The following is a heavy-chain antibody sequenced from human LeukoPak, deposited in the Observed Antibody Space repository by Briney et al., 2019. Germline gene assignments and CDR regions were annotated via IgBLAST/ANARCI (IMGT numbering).Heavy chain of an antibody. CDR3: ARARGKLRFSDAFDI. J-gene: IGHJ3*02. V-gene: IGHV4-30-2*01. D-gene: IGHD4-17*01. CDR2: IYHSGST. CDR1: GGSISSGGYS. Sequence: PSQTLSLTCAVSGGSISSGGYSWSWIRQPPGEGLEWIVYIYHSGSTYYNPSLKSRFTISVDRSKNQFSLKLSSVTAADTAVYYCARARGKLRFSDAFDIWGQGTMVTVSS.